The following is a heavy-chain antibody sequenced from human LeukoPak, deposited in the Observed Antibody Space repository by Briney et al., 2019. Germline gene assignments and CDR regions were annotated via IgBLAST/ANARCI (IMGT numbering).Heavy chain of an antibody. CDR1: GFTFDDYA. V-gene: IGHV3-9*01. D-gene: IGHD4-17*01. CDR3: AKEGVRFYGDSTLNYFDH. J-gene: IGHJ4*02. Sequence: PGGSLRLSCAASGFTFDDYAMHWVRQAPGKGLEWVSGISGNSGSIDYADSVKGRFTISRDNAKNSLYLQMNSLRAEDTALYYCAKEGVRFYGDSTLNYFDHWGQGTLVTVSS. CDR2: ISGNSGSI.